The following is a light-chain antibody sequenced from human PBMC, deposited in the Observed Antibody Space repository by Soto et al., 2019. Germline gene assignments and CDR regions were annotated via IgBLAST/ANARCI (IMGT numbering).Light chain of an antibody. CDR2: SNN. CDR3: AAWDDSLNCWV. CDR1: SSNIGRNT. J-gene: IGLJ3*02. V-gene: IGLV1-44*01. Sequence: QSVLTQPPSASGTPGQRVTISCFGSSSNIGRNTVNWFQQLPGTAPKLLIYSNNQRPSGVPDRFSGSKSGTSASLAISGLQSGDEADYYCAAWDDSLNCWVFGGGTQLTVL.